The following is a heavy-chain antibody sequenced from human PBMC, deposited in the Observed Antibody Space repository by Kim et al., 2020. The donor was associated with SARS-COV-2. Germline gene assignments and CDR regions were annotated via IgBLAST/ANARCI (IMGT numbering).Heavy chain of an antibody. J-gene: IGHJ3*02. D-gene: IGHD3-10*01. V-gene: IGHV3-48*03. CDR3: ASLGSGSYYSYDAFDI. Sequence: SVKGRFTISRDNAKNALYLQMNSLRAEDTAVYYCASLGSGSYYSYDAFDIWGQGTMVTVSS.